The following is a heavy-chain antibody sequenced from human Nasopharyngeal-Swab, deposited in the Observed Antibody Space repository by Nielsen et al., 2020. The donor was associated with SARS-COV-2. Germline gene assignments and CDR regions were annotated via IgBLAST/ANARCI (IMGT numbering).Heavy chain of an antibody. Sequence: ASVKVSCKASGYTFISFGINWVRQAPGQGLEWMGWISPYNSNTNYAQKFQGRVTMTRDTSTSTVSMELSSLRSEDTAVYYCAREDIGVVPVAMGYNWFDPWGQGTLVTVSS. D-gene: IGHD2-2*01. CDR2: ISPYNSNT. V-gene: IGHV1-18*01. J-gene: IGHJ5*02. CDR1: GYTFISFG. CDR3: AREDIGVVPVAMGYNWFDP.